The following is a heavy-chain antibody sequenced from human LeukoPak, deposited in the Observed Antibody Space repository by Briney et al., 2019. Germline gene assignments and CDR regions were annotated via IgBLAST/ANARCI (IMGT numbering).Heavy chain of an antibody. CDR3: ARTSLLWFGEPMGYFDY. CDR1: GYTFTSYA. J-gene: IGHJ4*02. D-gene: IGHD3-10*01. Sequence: ASVKVSCKASGYTFTSYAMHWVRQAPGQGLEWMGWINAGNGNTKYSQKFQGRVTITRDTSASTAYMELSSLRSEDTAVYYCARTSLLWFGEPMGYFDYWGQGTLVTVSS. CDR2: INAGNGNT. V-gene: IGHV1-3*01.